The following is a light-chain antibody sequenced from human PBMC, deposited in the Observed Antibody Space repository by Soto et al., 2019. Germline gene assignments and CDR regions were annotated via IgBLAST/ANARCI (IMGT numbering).Light chain of an antibody. CDR1: QSIRNY. J-gene: IGKJ4*01. V-gene: IGKV1-39*01. Sequence: DIQMTQSPSSLSASVGDRVTITCRASQSIRNYLNWYQQKLGKAPKLLIYAASSLQSGVPSRFSGSGSGTDFTLTISSLQPEDFATYYCQQSYSTPLTFGGGTKVDIK. CDR2: AAS. CDR3: QQSYSTPLT.